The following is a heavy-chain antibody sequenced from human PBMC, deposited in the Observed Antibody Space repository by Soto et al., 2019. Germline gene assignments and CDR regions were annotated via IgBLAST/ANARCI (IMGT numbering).Heavy chain of an antibody. V-gene: IGHV4-34*01. CDR3: ARGRMVAATYRWFDP. D-gene: IGHD2-15*01. J-gene: IGHJ5*02. CDR2: INHSGST. CDR1: GGSFSGYY. Sequence: SETLSLTCAVYGGSFSGYYWSWIRQPPGKGLEWIGEINHSGSTNYNPSLKSRVTISVDTSKNQFSLKLSSVTAADTAVYYCARGRMVAATYRWFDPWGQGTLVTVSS.